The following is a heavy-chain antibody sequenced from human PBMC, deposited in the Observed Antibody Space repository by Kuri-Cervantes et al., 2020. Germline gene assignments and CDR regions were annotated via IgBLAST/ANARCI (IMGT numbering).Heavy chain of an antibody. CDR3: ARETRPDSSGYYDSFDI. J-gene: IGHJ3*02. V-gene: IGHV3-23*01. CDR1: GFTFRS. CDR2: ITGDAGIT. Sequence: GESLKISCAASGFTFRSMSWVRQAPGKGLEWISAITGDAGITLYADSVKGRFTISRDNAKNSLYLQMNSLRAEDTAVYYCARETRPDSSGYYDSFDIWGQGTMVTVSS. D-gene: IGHD3-22*01.